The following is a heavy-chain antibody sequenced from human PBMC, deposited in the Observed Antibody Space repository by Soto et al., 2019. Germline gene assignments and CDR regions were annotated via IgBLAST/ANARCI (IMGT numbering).Heavy chain of an antibody. D-gene: IGHD2-2*02. CDR2: INPNSGGT. CDR3: ARDIVVVPAAIKDDDYYYYYGMDV. Sequence: DSVKVSCKASGYTFTGYYMHWVRQAPGQGLEWMGWINPNSGGTNYAQKFQGWVTMTRDTSISTAYMELSRLRSDDTAVYYCARDIVVVPAAIKDDDYYYYYGMDVWGQGTTVTVSS. CDR1: GYTFTGYY. J-gene: IGHJ6*02. V-gene: IGHV1-2*04.